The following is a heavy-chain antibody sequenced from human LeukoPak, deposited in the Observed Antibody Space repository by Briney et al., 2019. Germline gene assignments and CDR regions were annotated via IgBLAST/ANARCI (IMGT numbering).Heavy chain of an antibody. CDR2: ISSSSRTI. CDR1: GFTFSSYS. CDR3: ARVYYGSGSHI. J-gene: IGHJ4*02. D-gene: IGHD3-10*01. Sequence: AGGSLRLSCAASGFTFSSYSMNWVRQAPGKGLEWVSYISSSSRTIYYADSVKGRFTISRDNAKNSLYLQMNSLRAEDTAVYYCARVYYGSGSHIWGQGTLVTVSS. V-gene: IGHV3-48*01.